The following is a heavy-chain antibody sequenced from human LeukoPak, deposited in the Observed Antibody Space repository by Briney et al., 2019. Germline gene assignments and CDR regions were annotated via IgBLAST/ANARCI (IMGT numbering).Heavy chain of an antibody. CDR1: GGSFSGYY. D-gene: IGHD1-7*01. J-gene: IGHJ5*02. V-gene: IGHV4-34*01. Sequence: SETLSLTCAVYGGSFSGYYWSWIRQPPGKGLEWIGEINHSGSTNYNPSLKSRVTISVDTSKNQFSLKLSSVTAADTAVYYCAREGADSWNSNWFDPWGQGTLVTVSS. CDR3: AREGADSWNSNWFDP. CDR2: INHSGST.